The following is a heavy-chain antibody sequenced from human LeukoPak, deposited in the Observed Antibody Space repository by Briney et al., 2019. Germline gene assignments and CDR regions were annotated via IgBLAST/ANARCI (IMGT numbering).Heavy chain of an antibody. CDR3: TAGGSYFGSGTDY. V-gene: IGHV3-49*04. Sequence: PGGSLRLSCKASGFIFGHYGMSWVRQAPGKGLELVSFIRSTVYGGTTEYAASVKGRFTISRDDSKNTAYLQMNSLKIDDTAVYYCTAGGSYFGSGTDYWGQGILVIVSS. CDR2: IRSTVYGGTT. J-gene: IGHJ4*02. D-gene: IGHD3-10*01. CDR1: GFIFGHYG.